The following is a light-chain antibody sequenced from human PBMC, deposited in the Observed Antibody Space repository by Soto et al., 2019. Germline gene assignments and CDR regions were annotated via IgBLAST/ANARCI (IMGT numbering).Light chain of an antibody. CDR1: TSYVGTYIY. V-gene: IGLV2-11*01. Sequence: QSALIQPRSVSGSPGQSVTISCSGITSYVGTYIYVSWYQHHPGKAPRFLIYDVSKRPSGVPDRFSGSKSGNTASLTISGLQAEDEADYYCCSSPGSYTSVDFGGGTKLTVL. J-gene: IGLJ2*01. CDR2: DVS. CDR3: CSSPGSYTSVD.